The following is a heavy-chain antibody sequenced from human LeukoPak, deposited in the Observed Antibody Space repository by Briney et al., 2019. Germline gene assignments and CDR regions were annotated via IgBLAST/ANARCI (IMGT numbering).Heavy chain of an antibody. CDR1: GYTFTSYD. Sequence: ASVTVSCTASGYTFTSYDINRVRQATGQGLEWMGWMNPNSGNTGYAQKFQGRVTMTRNTSISTAYMELSSLRSEDTAVYYCARAVIVAGATETIDAFDIWGQGTMVTVSS. CDR2: MNPNSGNT. J-gene: IGHJ3*02. D-gene: IGHD1-26*01. V-gene: IGHV1-8*01. CDR3: ARAVIVAGATETIDAFDI.